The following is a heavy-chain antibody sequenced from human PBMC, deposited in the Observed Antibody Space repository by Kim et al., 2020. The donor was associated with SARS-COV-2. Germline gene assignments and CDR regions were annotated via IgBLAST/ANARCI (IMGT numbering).Heavy chain of an antibody. D-gene: IGHD3-10*01. CDR3: AKTLSGSYYSHFDY. V-gene: IGHV3-30*18. J-gene: IGHJ4*02. CDR2: MSFDGSNK. Sequence: GGSLRLSCAASGFTFSTYGMHWVRQAPGKGLEWVAVMSFDGSNKYYADSVKGRFTISRDNSKNTLCLQMNSLRAEDTAVYYCAKTLSGSYYSHFDYWGQGTLVTVSS. CDR1: GFTFSTYG.